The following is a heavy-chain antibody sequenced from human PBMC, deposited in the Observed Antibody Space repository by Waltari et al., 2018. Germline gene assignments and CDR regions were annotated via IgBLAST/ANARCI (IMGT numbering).Heavy chain of an antibody. Sequence: QVQLQQWGAGLLKPSETLSLTCAVYGGSFSGYYWSWIRQPPGKGLEWIGEINLSGSTNYSQSPKSRVTIYAATSRNQFYLTLSSGTAADTAVYYCASEGIVFHAFDIWGQETMDTVSS. D-gene: IGHD2-21*01. J-gene: IGHJ3*02. CDR3: ASEGIVFHAFDI. CDR2: INLSGST. CDR1: GGSFSGYY. V-gene: IGHV4-34*01.